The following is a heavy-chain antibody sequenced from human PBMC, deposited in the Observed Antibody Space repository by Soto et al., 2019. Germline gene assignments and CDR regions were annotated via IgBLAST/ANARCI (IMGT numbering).Heavy chain of an antibody. V-gene: IGHV4-59*08. Sequence: QVQLQESGPGLVKPSETLSLTCTVSGGFISSYYWNWIRQPPGKGLEWIGYVYHGGSTIYNPSLTRRLTMSVHPSQNQFSLQLRPVTAADTAVYYCASMGYEYRSGSYPLDYWGQGTLVSVSS. J-gene: IGHJ4*02. CDR2: VYHGGST. D-gene: IGHD3-10*01. CDR3: ASMGYEYRSGSYPLDY. CDR1: GGFISSYY.